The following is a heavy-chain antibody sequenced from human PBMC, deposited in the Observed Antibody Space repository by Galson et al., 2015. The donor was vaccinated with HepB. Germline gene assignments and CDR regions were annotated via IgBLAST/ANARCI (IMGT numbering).Heavy chain of an antibody. CDR1: GFIFSNAW. J-gene: IGHJ4*02. V-gene: IGHV3-15*01. CDR3: TTEVDAGFDY. CDR2: IKSKSDGGTT. Sequence: SLRLSCAASGFIFSNAWMSWVRQAPGKGLVWVGRIKSKSDGGTTDYAAPVKGRFTISRDDSKNTLYLQMNSLKTEDTAVYYCTTEVDAGFDYWGQGTLVTVSS.